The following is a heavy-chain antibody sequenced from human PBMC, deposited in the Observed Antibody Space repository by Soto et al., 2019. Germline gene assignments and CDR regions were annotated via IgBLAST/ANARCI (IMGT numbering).Heavy chain of an antibody. CDR2: IYWDDDK. CDR1: GFSLSTSGVG. CDR3: AHRKEPSYSSSWQSLYGDYDARESKFHWFDP. Sequence: SGPTLVNPTQTLTLTCTFSGFSLSTSGVGVGWIRQPPGKALEWLALIYWDDDKRYSPSLKSRLTITKDTSKNQVVLTMTNMDPVDTATYYCAHRKEPSYSSSWQSLYGDYDARESKFHWFDPWGQGTLVTVSS. V-gene: IGHV2-5*02. D-gene: IGHD6-13*01. J-gene: IGHJ5*02.